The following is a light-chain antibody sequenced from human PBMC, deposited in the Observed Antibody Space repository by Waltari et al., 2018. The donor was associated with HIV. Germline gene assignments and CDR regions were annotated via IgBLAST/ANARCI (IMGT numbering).Light chain of an antibody. CDR3: QQSYSNPRT. CDR2: GAS. Sequence: DIQMTQSPSSLSAFVGDRVTITFRASQSIRKYLNWYQQKPGKAPKLLIYGASSLESGVPTRFSGSGSETDFSLTISGLQPEDSASYYCQQSYSNPRTFGQGTKVEI. CDR1: QSIRKY. V-gene: IGKV1-39*01. J-gene: IGKJ1*01.